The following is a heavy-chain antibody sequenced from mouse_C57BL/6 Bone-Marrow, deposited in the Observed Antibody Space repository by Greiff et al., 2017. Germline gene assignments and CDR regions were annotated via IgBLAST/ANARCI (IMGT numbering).Heavy chain of an antibody. CDR3: TRANWDDPY. D-gene: IGHD4-1*01. V-gene: IGHV5-9-1*02. J-gene: IGHJ3*01. Sequence: EVKLVESGEGLVKPGGSLKLSCAASGFTISSYAMSWVRQTPEKRLEWVAYISSGGDYIYYADTVKGRFTISRDNARNTLYLQMSSLKSEDTAMYYCTRANWDDPYWGQGTLVTVSA. CDR1: GFTISSYA. CDR2: ISSGGDYI.